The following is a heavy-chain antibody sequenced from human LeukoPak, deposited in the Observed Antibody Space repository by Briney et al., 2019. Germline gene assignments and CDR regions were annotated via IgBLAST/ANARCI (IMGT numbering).Heavy chain of an antibody. CDR3: AKDLRVPNWFDP. CDR2: ISGSGGST. V-gene: IGHV3-23*01. D-gene: IGHD1-1*01. Sequence: GGSLRLSCAASGFTFSSYAMSWVRQAPGKGLEWVSAISGSGGSTYYADSVKGRFTISRDNSKNTLYLQMNSLRAEDTAVYCCAKDLRVPNWFDPWGQGTLVTVSS. CDR1: GFTFSSYA. J-gene: IGHJ5*02.